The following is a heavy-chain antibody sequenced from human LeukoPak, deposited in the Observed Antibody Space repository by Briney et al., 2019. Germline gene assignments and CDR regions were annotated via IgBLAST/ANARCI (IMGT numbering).Heavy chain of an antibody. CDR3: ARNDFWSDDYGMDV. CDR1: GFTFSSYW. CDR2: INSDGSST. D-gene: IGHD3-3*01. Sequence: SLRLSCAASGFTFSSYWMHWVRHAPGKGLVWVSRINSDGSSTSYADSVKGRFTISRDNAKNTLYLQMNSLRAEDTAVYYCARNDFWSDDYGMDVWGQGTTVTVSS. V-gene: IGHV3-74*01. J-gene: IGHJ6*02.